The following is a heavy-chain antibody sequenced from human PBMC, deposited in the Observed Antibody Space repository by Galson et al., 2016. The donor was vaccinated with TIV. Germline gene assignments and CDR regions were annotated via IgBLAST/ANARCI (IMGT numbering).Heavy chain of an antibody. Sequence: SVKVSCKASGGTFSSYVIKWVRQAPGQGLEWMGEIIPMFGTANYAQKFQGRVTITADESTSTAYMELSSLRSEDTAVYYCAKDRNKAFDTYYAYYGLDVWGQGTTFIVSS. V-gene: IGHV1-69*13. J-gene: IGHJ6*02. CDR2: IIPMFGTA. D-gene: IGHD3-9*01. CDR3: AKDRNKAFDTYYAYYGLDV. CDR1: GGTFSSYV.